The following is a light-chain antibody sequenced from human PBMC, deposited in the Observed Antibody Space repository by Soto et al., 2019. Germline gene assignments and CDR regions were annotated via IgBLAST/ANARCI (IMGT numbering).Light chain of an antibody. CDR2: DVT. CDR3: PSYTTSSPYLV. J-gene: IGLJ3*02. V-gene: IGLV2-14*03. Sequence: QSALTQPASVSGSPGQSITISCTGTSSDVGGYNCVSWYQHHTGKAPQLMIYDVTNRPSGVSNRFSGSKYGITASLTISGLQAEDEADYYCPSYTTSSPYLVFGGGTQLTVL. CDR1: SSDVGGYNC.